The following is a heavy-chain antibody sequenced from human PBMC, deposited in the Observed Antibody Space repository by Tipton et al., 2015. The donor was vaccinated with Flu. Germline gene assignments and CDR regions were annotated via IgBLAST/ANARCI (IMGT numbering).Heavy chain of an antibody. J-gene: IGHJ6*02. CDR3: ARDGPGRFGELLSRPTYGMDV. D-gene: IGHD3-10*01. CDR1: GYTFTSYY. CDR2: INPSGGST. Sequence: QSGAEVKKPGASVKVSCKASGYTFTSYYMHWVRQAPGQGLEWMGIINPSGGSTSYAQKFQGRVTMTRDTSTSTVYMELSSLRSEDTAVYYCARDGPGRFGELLSRPTYGMDVWGQGTTVTVSS. V-gene: IGHV1-46*01.